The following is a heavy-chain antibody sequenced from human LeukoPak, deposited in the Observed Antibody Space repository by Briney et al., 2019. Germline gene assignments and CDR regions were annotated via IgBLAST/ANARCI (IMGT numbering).Heavy chain of an antibody. CDR1: GGSISSSSYY. CDR3: ARHFFDWFRMKWFDP. D-gene: IGHD3-9*01. J-gene: IGHJ5*02. V-gene: IGHV4-39*01. CDR2: IYYSGST. Sequence: SETLSLTCTVSGGSISSSSYYWGWIRQPPGKGLEWIGSIYYSGSTYYNPSLKSRVTISADTSENQFSLKLSSVTAADTAVYYCARHFFDWFRMKWFDPWGQGTLVTVSS.